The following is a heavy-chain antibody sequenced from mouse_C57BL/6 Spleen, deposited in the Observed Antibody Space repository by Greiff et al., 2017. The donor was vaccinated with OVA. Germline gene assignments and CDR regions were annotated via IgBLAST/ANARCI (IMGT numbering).Heavy chain of an antibody. D-gene: IGHD3-2*02. CDR3: ARETGSGRGFAY. V-gene: IGHV1-82*01. CDR2: IYPGDGDT. J-gene: IGHJ3*01. CDR1: GYAFSSSW. Sequence: VKLQESGPELVKPGASVKISCKASGYAFSSSWMNWVKQRPGKGLEWIGRIYPGDGDTNYNGKFKGKATLTADKSSSTAYMQLSSLTSEDSAVYFCARETGSGRGFAYWGQGTLVTVSA.